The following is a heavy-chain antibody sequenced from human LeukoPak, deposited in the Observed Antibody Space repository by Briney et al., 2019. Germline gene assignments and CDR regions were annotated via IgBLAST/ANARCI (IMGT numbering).Heavy chain of an antibody. J-gene: IGHJ4*02. CDR3: ARDKWLTTTHYFDY. V-gene: IGHV3-21*01. D-gene: IGHD4-11*01. Sequence: GGSLRLSCAASGFTVSSNYMSWVRQAPGKGLEWVSSISSSSSYIYYEDSVKGRFTVSRDNAKNSVYLQMNSLRAEDTAVYYCARDKWLTTTHYFDYWGQGTLVTVSS. CDR1: GFTVSSNY. CDR2: ISSSSSYI.